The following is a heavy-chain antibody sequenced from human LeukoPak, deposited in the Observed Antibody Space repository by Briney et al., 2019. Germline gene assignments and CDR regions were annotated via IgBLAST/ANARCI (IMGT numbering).Heavy chain of an antibody. V-gene: IGHV3-23*01. CDR1: GFTFSSYA. CDR2: ISGSGGST. CDR3: AKDRIVAMICYFDY. Sequence: PGGSLRLSCAASGFTFSSYAMSWVRQAPGKGLEWVSAISGSGGSTYYADSVKGWFTISRDNSKNTLYLQMNSLRAEDTAVYYCAKDRIVAMICYFDYWGQGTLVTVSS. J-gene: IGHJ4*02. D-gene: IGHD5-12*01.